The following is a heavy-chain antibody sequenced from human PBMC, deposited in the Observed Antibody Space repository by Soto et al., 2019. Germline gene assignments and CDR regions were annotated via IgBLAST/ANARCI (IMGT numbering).Heavy chain of an antibody. CDR2: INHSGST. CDR1: GGSFSGYY. Sequence: SETLSLTCAVYGGSFSGYYWSWIRQTPGKGLEWIGEINHSGSTNYNPSLKSRVTISVDTSKNQFSLKLSSVTAADTAVYYCARGPIVGATKFDYWGQGTLVTVSS. J-gene: IGHJ4*02. D-gene: IGHD1-26*01. V-gene: IGHV4-34*01. CDR3: ARGPIVGATKFDY.